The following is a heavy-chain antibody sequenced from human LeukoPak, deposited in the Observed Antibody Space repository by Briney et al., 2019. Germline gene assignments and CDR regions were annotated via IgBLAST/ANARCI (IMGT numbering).Heavy chain of an antibody. J-gene: IGHJ4*02. V-gene: IGHV1-18*01. CDR1: GYTFTSYG. D-gene: IGHD7-27*01. CDR3: ARALSYWSQNWGSPFDY. CDR2: IRAYNGNT. Sequence: GASVKVSCKASGYTFTSYGISWVRQAPGQGLEWMGWIRAYNGNTNYAQKLQGRVTMTTDTSTSTAYMELRSLRSDDTAVYYCARALSYWSQNWGSPFDYWGQGTLVTVSS.